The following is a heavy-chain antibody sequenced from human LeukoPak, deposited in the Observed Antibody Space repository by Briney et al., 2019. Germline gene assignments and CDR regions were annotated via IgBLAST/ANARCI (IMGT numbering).Heavy chain of an antibody. V-gene: IGHV4-34*01. CDR3: TSSFSSWRRNWFDP. D-gene: IGHD6-13*01. CDR2: INHSGST. Sequence: PSETLSLTCAVYGGSFSGYYWSWIRQPPGKGLEWIGEINHSGSTNYNPSLKSRVTISVDTSKNQFSLKLSSVTAADTAVYYCTSSFSSWRRNWFDPWGQGTLVTISS. CDR1: GGSFSGYY. J-gene: IGHJ5*02.